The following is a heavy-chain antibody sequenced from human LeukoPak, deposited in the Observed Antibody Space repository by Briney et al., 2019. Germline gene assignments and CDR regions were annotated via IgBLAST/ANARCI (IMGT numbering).Heavy chain of an antibody. J-gene: IGHJ4*02. D-gene: IGHD1-26*01. V-gene: IGHV4-59*01. CDR3: ARDLGGIYFDY. CDR1: DASISGYY. CDR2: NHFSGST. Sequence: SETLSLTCTVSDASISGYYWSWIRQPPGKGLEWIGSNHFSGSTNYNPSLRSRVTISVDTSKNQLSLKLSSVTAADTAVYYCARDLGGIYFDYWGQGTLVTVSS.